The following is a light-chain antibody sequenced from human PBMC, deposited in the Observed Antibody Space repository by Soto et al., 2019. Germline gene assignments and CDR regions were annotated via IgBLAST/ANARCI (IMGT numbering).Light chain of an antibody. CDR3: SSYTSSSRYV. Sequence: QSALTQPPSVSGSPGQSVTISCTGTSSDVGKYDRVSWYQQPPGTAPKLIIYEVTNRPSGIPARFSGSKSGNTASLTIPGLQAEDEAEYYCSSYTSSSRYVFGTGTKVTVL. CDR2: EVT. J-gene: IGLJ1*01. V-gene: IGLV2-18*02. CDR1: SSDVGKYDR.